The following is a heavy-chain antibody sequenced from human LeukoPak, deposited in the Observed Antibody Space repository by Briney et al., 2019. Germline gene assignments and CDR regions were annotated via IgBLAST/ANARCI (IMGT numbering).Heavy chain of an antibody. J-gene: IGHJ3*01. CDR2: IYGSGST. D-gene: IGHD1-26*01. Sequence: SQTLSLTYTVSGGSISSGTYYWSWIRQPAGKELEWIGRIYGSGSTNYNPSLKSRVTISLDTSKNHFSLKLSSVTAADTAVYYCAGLADSVGATMYTFNVWGQGTMVTVSS. CDR3: AGLADSVGATMYTFNV. V-gene: IGHV4-61*02. CDR1: GGSISSGTYY.